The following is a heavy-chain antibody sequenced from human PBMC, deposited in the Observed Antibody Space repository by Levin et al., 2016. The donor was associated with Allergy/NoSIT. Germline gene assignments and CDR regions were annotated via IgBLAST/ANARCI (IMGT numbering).Heavy chain of an antibody. CDR1: GFIFSSCG. D-gene: IGHD6-19*01. CDR3: ARKGSGWFFDY. J-gene: IGHJ4*02. Sequence: GGSLRLSCAASGFIFSSCGMHWVRQAPGKGLEWVAFILYDGGNKYYADSVKGRFTVSRDNSKNTLYLQVNSLRAEDTAVYYCARKGSGWFFDYWGQGTLVTVSS. V-gene: IGHV3-33*05. CDR2: ILYDGGNK.